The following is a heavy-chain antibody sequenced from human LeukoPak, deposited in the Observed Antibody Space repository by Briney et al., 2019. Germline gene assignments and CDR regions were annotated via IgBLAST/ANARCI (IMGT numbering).Heavy chain of an antibody. Sequence: GGSLKIPWKGLGYSFTTYWIGWVRQMPGKGLEWRGIIYLGDSDTRYSPSFQGQVTISADKSISTAYLQWSRLTASDSARYFCTRRMEVRPHFDLWGRGALVTVSS. CDR3: TRRMEVRPHFDL. V-gene: IGHV5-51*01. D-gene: IGHD1-7*01. CDR1: GYSFTTYW. CDR2: IYLGDSDT. J-gene: IGHJ2*01.